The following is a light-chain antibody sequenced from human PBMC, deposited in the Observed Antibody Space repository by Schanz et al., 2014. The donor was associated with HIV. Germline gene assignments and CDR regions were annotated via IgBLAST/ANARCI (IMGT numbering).Light chain of an antibody. J-gene: IGKJ4*01. Sequence: EIVMTQSPATLSVSPGERATLSCRASQSVSSDLAWYQQKSGQAPRLLIYDASNRATGTPARFSGSGSGTDFTLTISNLEPEDFAVYYCQQRGSWPLTFGGGTKVEI. CDR1: QSVSSD. CDR2: DAS. CDR3: QQRGSWPLT. V-gene: IGKV3-11*01.